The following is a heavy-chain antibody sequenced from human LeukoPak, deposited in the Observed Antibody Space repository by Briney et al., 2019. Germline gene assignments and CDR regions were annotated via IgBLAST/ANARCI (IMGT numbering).Heavy chain of an antibody. Sequence: PGGSLRLSCAASGFTFSSYAMSWVRQAPGKGLEWVAVISYDGSNKYYADSVKGRFTISRDNSKNTLYLQMNSLRAEDTAVYYCAKGRLKLVDYWGQGTLVTVSS. D-gene: IGHD6-25*01. V-gene: IGHV3-30*18. CDR3: AKGRLKLVDY. CDR1: GFTFSSYA. CDR2: ISYDGSNK. J-gene: IGHJ4*02.